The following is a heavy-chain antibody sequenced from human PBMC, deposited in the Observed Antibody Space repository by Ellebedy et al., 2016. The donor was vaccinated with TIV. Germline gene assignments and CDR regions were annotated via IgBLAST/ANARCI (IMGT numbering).Heavy chain of an antibody. Sequence: GGSLRLXXAASGFIFSSYAMNWVRQAPGKGLEWVSVITRSGGGIYYAESVKGRFTISRDDSKNTSYLQTNSLRAEDTAVYYCVKGLGYCSSASCYEDYWGQGTLVTVSS. CDR3: VKGLGYCSSASCYEDY. CDR2: ITRSGGGI. D-gene: IGHD2-2*01. J-gene: IGHJ4*02. V-gene: IGHV3-23*01. CDR1: GFIFSSYA.